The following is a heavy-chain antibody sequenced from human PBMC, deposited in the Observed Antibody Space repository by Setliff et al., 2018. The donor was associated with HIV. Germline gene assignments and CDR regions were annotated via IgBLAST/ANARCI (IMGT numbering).Heavy chain of an antibody. CDR3: AKDIPGPAINSGRIKNWFDP. D-gene: IGHD6-19*01. Sequence: PSETLSLTCTVSGSSISSNYYWAWIRQAPGKGLEWIGCIDASANTYYIPSLKSRATISIDTSKNQLSLKLRSVTAADTAVYYCAKDIPGPAINSGRIKNWFDPWGEGTLVTVSS. J-gene: IGHJ5*02. CDR1: GSSISSNYY. V-gene: IGHV4-38-2*02. CDR2: IDASANT.